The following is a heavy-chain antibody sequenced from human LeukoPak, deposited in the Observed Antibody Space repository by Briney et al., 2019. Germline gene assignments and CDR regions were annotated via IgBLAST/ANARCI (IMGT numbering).Heavy chain of an antibody. J-gene: IGHJ3*02. V-gene: IGHV1-69-2*01. CDR3: ARIYGSGRGDAFDI. CDR2: VDPEDGET. D-gene: IGHD3-10*01. CDR1: GYTFTDYY. Sequence: ASVKVSCKVSGYTFTDYYMHRVQQAPGKGLEWMGLVDPEDGETIYAEKFQGRVTITADTSTDTAYMELSSLRSEDTAVYYCARIYGSGRGDAFDIWGQGTMVTVSS.